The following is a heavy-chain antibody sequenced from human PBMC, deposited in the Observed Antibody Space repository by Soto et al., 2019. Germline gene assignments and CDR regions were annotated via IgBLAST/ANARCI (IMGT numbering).Heavy chain of an antibody. CDR3: ARGGVDVVATSAFDS. J-gene: IGHJ4*02. Sequence: QVQLVQSGAEVKKPGSSVKVSCKASGGTFNNYAISWVRQAPGQGLEWMGGIIPIIGTADYAHKFQGRLAISADESTGTTFMEPRSLRSEDTALYYCARGGVDVVATSAFDSWGQGPLVTVSS. D-gene: IGHD5-12*01. V-gene: IGHV1-69*01. CDR2: IIPIIGTA. CDR1: GGTFNNYA.